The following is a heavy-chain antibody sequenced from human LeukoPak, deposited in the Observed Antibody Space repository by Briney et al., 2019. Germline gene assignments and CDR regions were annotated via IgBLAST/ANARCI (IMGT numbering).Heavy chain of an antibody. Sequence: PSETLSLTCAVYGGSFSGYYWSWIRQPPGKGLEWIGETNHSGSTNYNPSLKSRVTISVDTSKSQFSLKLSSVTAADTAVYYCASATGTVDYWGQGTLVTVSS. J-gene: IGHJ4*02. D-gene: IGHD1-1*01. V-gene: IGHV4-34*01. CDR1: GGSFSGYY. CDR3: ASATGTVDY. CDR2: TNHSGST.